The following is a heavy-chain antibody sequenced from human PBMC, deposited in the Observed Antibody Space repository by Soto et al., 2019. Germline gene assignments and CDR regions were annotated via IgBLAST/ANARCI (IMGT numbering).Heavy chain of an antibody. D-gene: IGHD6-19*01. Sequence: SETLSLTCTVSGGSISSYYWSWIRQPAGKGLEWIGRIYTSGSTNYNPSLKSRVTMSVDTSKNQFSLKLSSATAADTAVYYCARTGIAVASSKRAYYFDYWGQGTLVTVSS. J-gene: IGHJ4*02. CDR2: IYTSGST. V-gene: IGHV4-4*07. CDR1: GGSISSYY. CDR3: ARTGIAVASSKRAYYFDY.